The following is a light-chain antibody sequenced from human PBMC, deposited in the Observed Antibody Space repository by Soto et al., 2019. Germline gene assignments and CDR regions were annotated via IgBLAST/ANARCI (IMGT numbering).Light chain of an antibody. CDR2: DSS. CDR1: QSLGRS. J-gene: IGKJ4*01. CDR3: QQRYTWSPT. V-gene: IGKV3-11*01. Sequence: DIVLTQSPATLSLSPGERATLSCRASQSLGRSLAWYQQRPGQTPRLLIFDSSTRATGIPARFRGGGSGTDFTLTISSLEPEDFAVYYCQQRYTWSPTFGGGTKVEIK.